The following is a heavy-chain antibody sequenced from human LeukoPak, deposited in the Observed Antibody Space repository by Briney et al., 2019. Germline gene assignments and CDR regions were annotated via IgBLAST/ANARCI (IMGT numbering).Heavy chain of an antibody. J-gene: IGHJ4*02. D-gene: IGHD3-22*01. CDR1: GFTFSGYA. Sequence: GRSLRLSCAASGFTFSGYAMHWVRQAPGKGLEWVAVISYDGTNEYYADSVKGRFTVSRDISKNTLYLQMNSLTAEDTAVYYCARHRGPSLYSSAYFDYWGQGTLVPVSS. CDR2: ISYDGTNE. V-gene: IGHV3-30-3*01. CDR3: ARHRGPSLYSSAYFDY.